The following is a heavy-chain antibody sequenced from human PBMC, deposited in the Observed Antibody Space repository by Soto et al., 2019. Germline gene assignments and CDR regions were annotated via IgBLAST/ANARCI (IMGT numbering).Heavy chain of an antibody. V-gene: IGHV4-30-4*01. D-gene: IGHD2-2*01. Sequence: PSETLSLTCTVSGGSISSGNYYWSWIRQPPGKGLEWIGFISYSGTTHYSASLRSRVSISVDTSKNQFSLRLSSVTAADTAVYYCAKPWTCSSIDCSPGDWGQGTLVTVSS. CDR3: AKPWTCSSIDCSPGD. CDR1: GGSISSGNYY. J-gene: IGHJ4*02. CDR2: ISYSGTT.